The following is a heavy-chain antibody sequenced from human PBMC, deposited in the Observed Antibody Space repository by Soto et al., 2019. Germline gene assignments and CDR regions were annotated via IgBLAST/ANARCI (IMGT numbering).Heavy chain of an antibody. CDR1: GGSFSGYY. CDR3: ASAHYYGSGSYLVDFDY. V-gene: IGHV4-34*01. CDR2: INHSGST. Sequence: PSETLSLTCAVYGGSFSGYYWSWIRQPPGKGLEWIGEINHSGSTNYNPSLKSRVTISVDTSKNQFSLKLSSVTAADTAVYYCASAHYYGSGSYLVDFDYWGQGTLVTVSS. J-gene: IGHJ4*02. D-gene: IGHD3-10*01.